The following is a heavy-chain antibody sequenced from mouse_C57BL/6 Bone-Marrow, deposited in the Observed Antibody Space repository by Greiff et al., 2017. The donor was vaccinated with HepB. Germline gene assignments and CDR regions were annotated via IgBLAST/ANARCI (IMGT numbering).Heavy chain of an antibody. Sequence: VKLVESGAELVRPGASVTLSCKASGYTFTDYEMHWVKQTPVHGLEWIGAIDPETGGTAYNQKFKGKAILTVDKSSSTAYMELRSLTSENSAVYYCTRPVYYDSSWYFDVWGRGTTVTVTS. CDR1: GYTFTDYE. CDR3: TRPVYYDSSWYFDV. CDR2: IDPETGGT. D-gene: IGHD1-1*01. V-gene: IGHV1-15*01. J-gene: IGHJ1*03.